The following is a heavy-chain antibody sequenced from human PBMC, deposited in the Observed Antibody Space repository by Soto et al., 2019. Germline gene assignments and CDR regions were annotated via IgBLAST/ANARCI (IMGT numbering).Heavy chain of an antibody. V-gene: IGHV3-64D*06. CDR1: GFTFSSYA. D-gene: IGHD3-22*01. J-gene: IGHJ5*02. CDR2: ISSNGGST. CDR3: VKEGYYYDSSGYYYGWFDP. Sequence: GGSLRLSCSASGFTFSSYAMHWVRQAPGKGLEYVSAISSNGGSTYYADSVKGRFTISRDNSKNTLYLQMSSLRAEDTAVYYCVKEGYYYDSSGYYYGWFDPWGQGTLVTVSS.